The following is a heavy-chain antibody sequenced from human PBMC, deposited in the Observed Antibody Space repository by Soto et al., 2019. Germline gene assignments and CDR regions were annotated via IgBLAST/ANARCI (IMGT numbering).Heavy chain of an antibody. V-gene: IGHV1-69*13. CDR1: GGTFSSYA. Sequence: GASVKVSCKASGGTFSSYAISWVRQAPGQGLEWMGGIIPIFGTANYAQKFQGRVTITADESTSTAYMELSSLRSEDTAVYYCARGLYDILTGYMDAFDIWGQGTMVTVSS. J-gene: IGHJ3*02. D-gene: IGHD3-9*01. CDR3: ARGLYDILTGYMDAFDI. CDR2: IIPIFGTA.